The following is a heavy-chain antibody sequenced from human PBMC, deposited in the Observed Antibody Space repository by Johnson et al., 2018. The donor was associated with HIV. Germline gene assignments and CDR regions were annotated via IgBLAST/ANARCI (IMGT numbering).Heavy chain of an antibody. CDR3: TTPSGSYVSFFGGFDI. CDR1: EFTFSNAW. CDR2: IKSKTDGGTT. D-gene: IGHD1-26*01. Sequence: VQLVESGGDLVKPGGSLRLSCAASEFTFSNAWMSWVRQAPGKGLEWVGRIKSKTDGGTTDYAAPVKGSFTISRDDSKNTLYLQMNSLQTEDTAVYYLTTPSGSYVSFFGGFDILGQGTMVHV. V-gene: IGHV3-15*01. J-gene: IGHJ3*02.